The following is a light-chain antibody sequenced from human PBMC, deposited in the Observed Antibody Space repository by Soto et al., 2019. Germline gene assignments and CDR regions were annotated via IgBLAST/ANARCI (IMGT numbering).Light chain of an antibody. V-gene: IGKV1-33*01. J-gene: IGKJ4*01. CDR2: DAS. CDR1: QDISNY. CDR3: QQYENVPLT. Sequence: DIQMTQSPSSLSASVGDTVTITCQASQDISNYLSWYQQKPGKAPNLLIYDASNLDTGVPSRFSGSGSGTEFIFTISSLQPEDVAVYHCQQYENVPLTFVGGTKVE.